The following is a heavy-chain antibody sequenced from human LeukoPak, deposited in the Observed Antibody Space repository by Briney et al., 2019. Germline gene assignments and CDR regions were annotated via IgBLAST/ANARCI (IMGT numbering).Heavy chain of an antibody. D-gene: IGHD3-10*01. CDR3: ARDNYYGSGIIPRHAFDI. V-gene: IGHV1-69*13. CDR1: GGTFSSYA. Sequence: ASVKVSCKASGGTFSSYAISWVRQAPGQGLEWMGGIIPIFGTANYAQKFQGRVTITADESTSTAYMELSSLRSEDTAVYYCARDNYYGSGIIPRHAFDIWGQGTMVTVSS. J-gene: IGHJ3*02. CDR2: IIPIFGTA.